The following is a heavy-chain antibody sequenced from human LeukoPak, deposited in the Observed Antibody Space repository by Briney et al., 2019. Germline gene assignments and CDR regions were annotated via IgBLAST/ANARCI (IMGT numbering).Heavy chain of an antibody. J-gene: IGHJ5*02. CDR1: GGSISSYY. Sequence: SETLSLTCTVAGGSISSYYWSWIRQPPRNGLEWIGYSHYSGSSNYKPSLKSRVTISVDTSKNQFSLKLSSVTAADTAVYYCARVGGCSGGSCFDNWFDPWGQGTLVTVSS. V-gene: IGHV4-59*01. CDR2: SHYSGSS. CDR3: ARVGGCSGGSCFDNWFDP. D-gene: IGHD2-15*01.